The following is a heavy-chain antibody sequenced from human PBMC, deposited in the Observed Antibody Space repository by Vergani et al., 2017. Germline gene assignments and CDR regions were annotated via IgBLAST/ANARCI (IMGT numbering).Heavy chain of an antibody. Sequence: EVELLESGGGLAQPGGSLRVSCSASGFRVTTYYMSWVRQAPGKGLEWVSVIKSDGRTSYAESVRGRFTISRDTSRNAVYLQMNILRVEDTRVYYCTRSECSGTTCYGHYFDLWGHGILVTVSS. J-gene: IGHJ4*01. CDR1: GFRVTTYY. CDR2: IKSDGRT. CDR3: TRSECSGTTCYGHYFDL. D-gene: IGHD2-15*01. V-gene: IGHV3-66*02.